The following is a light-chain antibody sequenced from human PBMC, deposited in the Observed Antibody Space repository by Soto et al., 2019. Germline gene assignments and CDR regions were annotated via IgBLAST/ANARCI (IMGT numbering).Light chain of an antibody. CDR3: CSYTSTNTLV. CDR1: SSDVGSYDL. V-gene: IGLV2-23*02. CDR2: EVA. J-gene: IGLJ2*01. Sequence: QSVLTQPAPVSGSPGQSITISCTGTSSDVGSYDLVSWYQQRPGRAPRLMIFEVAKRPSGISTRFSGSKSGNTASLTISGLQAVDEADYFCCSYTSTNTLVFGGGTKLTVL.